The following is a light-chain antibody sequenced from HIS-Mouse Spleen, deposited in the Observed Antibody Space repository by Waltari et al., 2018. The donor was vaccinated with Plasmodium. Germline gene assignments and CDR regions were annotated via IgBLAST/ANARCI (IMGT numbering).Light chain of an antibody. V-gene: IGLV3-10*01. Sequence: SYELTQPPSVSVSPGQTARITSSGDALPKKYASWYQQKSGQAPVLVIYEDSKRPSGPLERFSGSSSGTMATLTISGAQVEDEADYYCYSTDSSGNHRVFGGGTKLTVL. CDR1: ALPKKY. J-gene: IGLJ3*02. CDR2: EDS. CDR3: YSTDSSGNHRV.